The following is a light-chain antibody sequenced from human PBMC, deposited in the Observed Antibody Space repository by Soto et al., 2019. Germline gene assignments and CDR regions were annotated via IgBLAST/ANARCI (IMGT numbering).Light chain of an antibody. CDR1: QSVSRY. J-gene: IGKJ5*01. CDR2: DAS. CDR3: QQYAVSPIT. Sequence: EIVLTQSPGTLSLSPVERATLSGMASQSVSRYLAWYQQKPGLAPRLLIYDASTRATGIPARFSGSGSGTDFTLIISSLEPEDFAVFYCQQYAVSPITFGQGTRLEIK. V-gene: IGKV3-11*01.